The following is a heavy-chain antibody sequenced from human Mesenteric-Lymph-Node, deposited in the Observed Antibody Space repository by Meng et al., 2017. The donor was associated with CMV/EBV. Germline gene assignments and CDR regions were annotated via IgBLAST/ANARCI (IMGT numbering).Heavy chain of an antibody. J-gene: IGHJ2*01. CDR1: GGSISSNSYY. CDR2: IYYSGSN. V-gene: IGHV4-61*05. CDR3: ARGYSYGYWYFDL. D-gene: IGHD5-18*01. Sequence: SETLSLTCTVSGGSISSNSYYWGWLRQPPGKGLEWIGYIYYSGSNNYNPSLKRRVTISVDTPKNQFSLKLSSVTAAATAVYYCARGYSYGYWYFDLWGRGTLVTVSS.